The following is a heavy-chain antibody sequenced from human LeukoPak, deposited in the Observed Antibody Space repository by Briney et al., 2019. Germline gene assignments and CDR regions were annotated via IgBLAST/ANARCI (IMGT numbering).Heavy chain of an antibody. J-gene: IGHJ6*03. CDR2: IKQDGSEK. Sequence: GGSLRLSCAASGFTFSSYWMSWVRQAPGKGLEWVANIKQDGSEKYYVDSVKGRFTISRDNAKNSLYLQMNSLRAEDTAVYYCASVGYSSGWYGRYYYYMDVWGKGTTVTISS. CDR3: ASVGYSSGWYGRYYYYMDV. V-gene: IGHV3-7*01. CDR1: GFTFSSYW. D-gene: IGHD6-19*01.